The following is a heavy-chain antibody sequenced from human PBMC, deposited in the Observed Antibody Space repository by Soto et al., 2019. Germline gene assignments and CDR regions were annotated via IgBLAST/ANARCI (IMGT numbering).Heavy chain of an antibody. CDR2: ISYDGSNK. Sequence: GGSLRLSCAASGFTFSSYGMHWVRQAPGKGLEWVAVISYDGSNKYYADSVKGRFTISRDNSKNTLYLQMNSLRAEDTAVYYCAKIRQLAGPDPTDYWGQGTLVTVSS. D-gene: IGHD6-6*01. V-gene: IGHV3-30*18. CDR3: AKIRQLAGPDPTDY. CDR1: GFTFSSYG. J-gene: IGHJ4*02.